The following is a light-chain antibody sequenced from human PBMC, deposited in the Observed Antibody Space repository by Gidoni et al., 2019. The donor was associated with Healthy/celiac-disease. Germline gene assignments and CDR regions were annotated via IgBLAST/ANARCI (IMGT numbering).Light chain of an antibody. CDR3: QHYGSSPFT. J-gene: IGKJ3*01. Sequence: EIVLTQSPGTLSLSPGERAALSCRASQSVSSSYLAWYQQKPGQAPRLLSYGASSRATGIPDRFSGSGSGTDFTLTISRLEPEDFAVYYCQHYGSSPFTFGHGTKVDIK. CDR1: QSVSSSY. CDR2: GAS. V-gene: IGKV3-20*01.